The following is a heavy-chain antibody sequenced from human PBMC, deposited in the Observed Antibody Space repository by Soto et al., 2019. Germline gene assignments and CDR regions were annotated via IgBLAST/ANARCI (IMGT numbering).Heavy chain of an antibody. D-gene: IGHD3-9*01. Sequence: QVQLVQSGAEVKKPGSSVKVSCKASGGTFSSYAISWVRQAPGQGLEWMGGIIPIFGTANYAQKFQGRVTITADESTSTAYMELSSLRSEDTAVYYCARVHLRYFDWFHPEGYFDYWGQGTLVTVSS. CDR3: ARVHLRYFDWFHPEGYFDY. CDR1: GGTFSSYA. J-gene: IGHJ4*02. V-gene: IGHV1-69*12. CDR2: IIPIFGTA.